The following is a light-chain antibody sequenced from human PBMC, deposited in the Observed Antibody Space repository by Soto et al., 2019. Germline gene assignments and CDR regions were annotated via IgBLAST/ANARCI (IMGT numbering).Light chain of an antibody. CDR2: KAS. CDR1: QSISSW. CDR3: QQYNSYPT. V-gene: IGKV1-5*03. Sequence: QLTQSPSTRSAFVGDRVTITCRASQSISSWLAWYQQKPGKAPKLLIYKASSVESGVPSRFSGSGSGTEFTLTISSLQPDDFASYYCQQYNSYPTFGQGTKVEIK. J-gene: IGKJ1*01.